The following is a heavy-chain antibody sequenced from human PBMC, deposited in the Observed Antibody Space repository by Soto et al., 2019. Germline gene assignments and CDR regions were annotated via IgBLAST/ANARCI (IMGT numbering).Heavy chain of an antibody. J-gene: IGHJ4*02. V-gene: IGHV3-48*01. CDR3: ARGPSMTTLDY. D-gene: IGHD3-22*01. Sequence: EVQLVESGGGLVQPGGSLRLSCAASGFTFSSYSMNWVRQAPGKGLEWVSYISSSSSTIYYADSVKGRFTISRDHAKNSLYLQMNSLRAEDTAVYYCARGPSMTTLDYWGQGTLVTVSS. CDR2: ISSSSSTI. CDR1: GFTFSSYS.